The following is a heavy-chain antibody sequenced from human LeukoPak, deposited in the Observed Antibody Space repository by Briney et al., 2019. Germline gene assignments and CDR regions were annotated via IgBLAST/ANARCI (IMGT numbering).Heavy chain of an antibody. CDR2: FDPEDGET. D-gene: IGHD3-22*01. V-gene: IGHV1-24*01. J-gene: IGHJ3*02. CDR3: ATDYYDSSGPYAFDI. CDR1: GYTLTELS. Sequence: SVKVSCKVSGYTLTELSMHWVRQAPGKGLEWMGGFDPEDGETIYAQKFQGRVTMTEDTSTDTAYMELSSLRSEDTAVYYCATDYYDSSGPYAFDIWGQGTMVTVSS.